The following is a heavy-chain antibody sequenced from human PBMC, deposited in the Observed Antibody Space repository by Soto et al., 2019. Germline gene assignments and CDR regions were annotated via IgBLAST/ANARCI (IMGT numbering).Heavy chain of an antibody. J-gene: IGHJ4*01. V-gene: IGHV1-2*02. CDR3: GSPRSGPSPDVGH. D-gene: IGHD2-15*01. CDR2: INPNSGDT. CDR1: VLSVDTTYC. Sequence: ASLKVSCKGSVLSVDTTYCIHWVRRAPGQGLEWMGSINPNSGDTNYAQNFQGRVTMTRDTSISTAYMEVSSLTSDDTAVYYCGSPRSGPSPDVGHWGHGTVVTVSS.